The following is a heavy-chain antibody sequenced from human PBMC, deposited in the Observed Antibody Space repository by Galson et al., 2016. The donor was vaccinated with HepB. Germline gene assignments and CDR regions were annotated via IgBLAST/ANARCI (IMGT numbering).Heavy chain of an antibody. D-gene: IGHD2-2*01. CDR3: ARCRGYCSRTSCYYYMDV. Sequence: SETLSLTCAVSGGSFSGYSWSWIRQPPGKGLEWIGEINHSGSTNYNPSLKSRVNISVDTSKIQFSLRLSSVTAADTAVYYCARCRGYCSRTSCYYYMDVWGKGTTVTVSS. V-gene: IGHV4-34*01. J-gene: IGHJ6*03. CDR1: GGSFSGYS. CDR2: INHSGST.